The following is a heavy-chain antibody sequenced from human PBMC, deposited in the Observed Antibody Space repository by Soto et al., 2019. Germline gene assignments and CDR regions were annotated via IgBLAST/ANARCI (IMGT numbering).Heavy chain of an antibody. CDR2: INSDGNST. V-gene: IGHV3-74*01. Sequence: EVQLVESGGGLVQPGGSLRLSCAASGFTLSTYWMHWVRQAPGEGLVWVSRINSDGNSTIYADSVKGRFTISRENAKNTVYLQMNSLRAEATAVYYCTRGRENYSDFDYWGQGILVTVSS. CDR3: TRGRENYSDFDY. CDR1: GFTLSTYW. J-gene: IGHJ4*02. D-gene: IGHD4-4*01.